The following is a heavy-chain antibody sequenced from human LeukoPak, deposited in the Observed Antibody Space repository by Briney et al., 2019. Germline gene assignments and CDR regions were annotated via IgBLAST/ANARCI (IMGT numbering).Heavy chain of an antibody. CDR3: ARVSYYGSGSKHPIDY. CDR2: INPNSGGT. V-gene: IGHV1-2*02. CDR1: GGTFSSYA. D-gene: IGHD3-10*01. J-gene: IGHJ4*02. Sequence: ASVKVSCKASGGTFSSYAISWVRQAPGQGLEWMGWINPNSGGTNYAQKFQGRVTMTRDTSISTAYMELSRLRSDDTAVYYCARVSYYGSGSKHPIDYWGQGTLVTVSS.